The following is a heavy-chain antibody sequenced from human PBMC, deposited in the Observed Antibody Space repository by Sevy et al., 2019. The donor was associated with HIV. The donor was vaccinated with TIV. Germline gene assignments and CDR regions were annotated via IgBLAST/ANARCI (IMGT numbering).Heavy chain of an antibody. CDR3: ARKTSSSWFNWFDP. CDR2: INPNSGGT. Sequence: ASVKVSCKASGYTFTGYYMHWVRQAPGQGLEWMGRINPNSGGTNYAQKFQGRVTMTRDTSISTAYMELSRLRSDDTAGYYCARKTSSSWFNWFDPWGQGTLVTVSS. J-gene: IGHJ5*02. CDR1: GYTFTGYY. V-gene: IGHV1-2*06. D-gene: IGHD6-13*01.